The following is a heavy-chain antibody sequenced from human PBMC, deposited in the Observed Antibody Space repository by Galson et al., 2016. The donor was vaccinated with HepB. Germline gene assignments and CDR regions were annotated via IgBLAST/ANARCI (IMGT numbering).Heavy chain of an antibody. CDR2: LTSSSDTM. V-gene: IGHV3-48*02. Sequence: SLRLSCAASGFTFRTYTLNWVRQAPGKGLEWIAWLTSSSDTMYYADSVKGRFTISRDNAKNSLYLEMNSLRDEDTAVYYCARDDYFRLGYWGQGTLVTVSS. D-gene: IGHD3-16*01. CDR1: GFTFRTYT. J-gene: IGHJ4*02. CDR3: ARDDYFRLGY.